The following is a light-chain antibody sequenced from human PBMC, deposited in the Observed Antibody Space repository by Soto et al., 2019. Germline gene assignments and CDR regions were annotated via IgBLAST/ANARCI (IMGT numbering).Light chain of an antibody. CDR1: QSVSSNY. Sequence: EIVLTQSPGTLSFSPGKRATLSCRASQSVSSNYLAWYQQKPGQAPRLLIYGASSRTTGIPDRFSGSGSGTDFTLTISRLEPEDVAVYYCQHYGSSPETFGQGTKVDIK. V-gene: IGKV3-20*01. CDR3: QHYGSSPET. CDR2: GAS. J-gene: IGKJ1*01.